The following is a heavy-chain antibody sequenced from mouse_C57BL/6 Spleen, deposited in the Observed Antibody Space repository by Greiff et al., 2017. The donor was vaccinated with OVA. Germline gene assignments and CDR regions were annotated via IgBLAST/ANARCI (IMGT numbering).Heavy chain of an antibody. CDR2: INPNNGGT. CDR1: GYTFTDYY. V-gene: IGHV1-26*01. Sequence: EVQLQQSGPELVKPGASVKISCKASGYTFTDYYMNWVKQSHGKSLEWIGDINPNNGGTSYTQKFKGKATLTVDKSSSTAYMERRSLTSEDSAVDYCARRGPHYYGSRYYYAMDYWGQGTSVTVSS. J-gene: IGHJ4*01. D-gene: IGHD1-1*01. CDR3: ARRGPHYYGSRYYYAMDY.